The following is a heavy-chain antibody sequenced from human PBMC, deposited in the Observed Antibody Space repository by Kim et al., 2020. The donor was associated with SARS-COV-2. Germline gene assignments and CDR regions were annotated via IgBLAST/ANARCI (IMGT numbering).Heavy chain of an antibody. Sequence: GGSLRLSCAASGFTFSSYAMSWVRQAPGKGLEWVSAISGSGGSTYYADSVKGRFTNSRDNSKNTLYLQMNSLRAEDTAVYYCSKGTYCSSTSCYISGDYWGQGTLVTVSS. V-gene: IGHV3-23*01. CDR1: GFTFSSYA. D-gene: IGHD2-2*02. CDR2: ISGSGGST. CDR3: SKGTYCSSTSCYISGDY. J-gene: IGHJ4*02.